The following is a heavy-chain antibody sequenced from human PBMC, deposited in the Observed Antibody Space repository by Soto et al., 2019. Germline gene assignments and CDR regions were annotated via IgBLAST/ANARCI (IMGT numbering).Heavy chain of an antibody. Sequence: EVQLLESGGGLVQPGGSLRLSCAASGFTFSSYAMSWVRQAPGKGLEWVSAISGSGGSTYYADSVKGRFTISRDNSKNTLYLQMNSLRAEDTAVYYCAKGPVFLVISSSYFDIWGQGTMVTVSS. V-gene: IGHV3-23*01. D-gene: IGHD3-3*01. J-gene: IGHJ3*02. CDR1: GFTFSSYA. CDR2: ISGSGGST. CDR3: AKGPVFLVISSSYFDI.